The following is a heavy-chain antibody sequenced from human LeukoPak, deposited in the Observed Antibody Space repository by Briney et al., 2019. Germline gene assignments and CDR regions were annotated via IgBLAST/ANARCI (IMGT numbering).Heavy chain of an antibody. V-gene: IGHV7-4-1*02. CDR2: IHPSTGNP. D-gene: IGHD3-16*02. J-gene: IGHJ4*02. Sequence: ASVKVSCKASGYTFTSYGISWVRQAPGQGLEWMGWIHPSTGNPAYAPGFRGRFVFSLDTSVTTTYLQISSLKAEDTAVYFCARALDSLGGLSLPDYWGQGTLVAVS. CDR3: ARALDSLGGLSLPDY. CDR1: GYTFTSYG.